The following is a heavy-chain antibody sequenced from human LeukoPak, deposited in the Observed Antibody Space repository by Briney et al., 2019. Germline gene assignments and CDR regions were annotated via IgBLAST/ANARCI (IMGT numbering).Heavy chain of an antibody. J-gene: IGHJ5*02. CDR3: ARDSDIVVVPAASSPSWFDP. V-gene: IGHV1-18*01. CDR1: GYTFTSYG. CDR2: ISAYNGNT. D-gene: IGHD2-2*01. Sequence: ASVKVSCKASGYTFTSYGISWVRQAPGQGLEWMGWISAYNGNTNYAQKLQGRVTMTTDTSTSTAYMELRSLRSDDTAVYYCARDSDIVVVPAASSPSWFDPWGQGTLVTVSS.